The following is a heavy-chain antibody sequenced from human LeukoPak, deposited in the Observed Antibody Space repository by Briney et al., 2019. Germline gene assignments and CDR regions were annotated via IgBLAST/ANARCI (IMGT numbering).Heavy chain of an antibody. CDR2: IYTSGST. CDR3: ARSMYSSTPNTY. D-gene: IGHD6-13*01. CDR1: GGSISSGSYY. Sequence: TPSETLSLTCTVSGGSISSGSYYWSWIRQPAGKGLEWIGRIYTSGSTNYNPSLKSRVTISVDTSKNQFSLKLSSVTAADTAVYYCARSMYSSTPNTYWGQGTLVTVSS. V-gene: IGHV4-61*02. J-gene: IGHJ4*02.